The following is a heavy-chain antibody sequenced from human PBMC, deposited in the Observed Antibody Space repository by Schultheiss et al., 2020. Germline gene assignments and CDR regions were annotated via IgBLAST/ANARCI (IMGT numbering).Heavy chain of an antibody. V-gene: IGHV1-69*06. CDR1: GGTFSSYA. D-gene: IGHD2-15*01. Sequence: SVKVSCKASGGTFSSYAISWVRQAPGQGLEWMGGIIPIFGTANYAQKFQGRVTITADKSTSTAYMELSSLRSEDTAVYYCARGRLGYCSGGSCYNSHYYYGMDVWGQGTTVTVSS. CDR3: ARGRLGYCSGGSCYNSHYYYGMDV. J-gene: IGHJ6*02. CDR2: IIPIFGTA.